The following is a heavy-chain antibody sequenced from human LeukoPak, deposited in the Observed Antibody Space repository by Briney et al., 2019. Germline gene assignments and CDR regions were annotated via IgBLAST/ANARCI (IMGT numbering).Heavy chain of an antibody. CDR2: ISGSGGST. Sequence: GGSLRLSCAASGFTFSSYAMSWVRQAPGKGLEWVSAISGSGGSTYYADSVKGRFTISRDNSKNTLYLQMNSLRDEDTAVYYCAKVPDYDFWSVYHFDYWGQGTLVTVSS. D-gene: IGHD3-3*01. J-gene: IGHJ4*02. CDR1: GFTFSSYA. V-gene: IGHV3-23*01. CDR3: AKVPDYDFWSVYHFDY.